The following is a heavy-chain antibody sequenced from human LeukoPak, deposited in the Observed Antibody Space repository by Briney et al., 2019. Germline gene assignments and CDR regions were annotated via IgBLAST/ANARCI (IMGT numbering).Heavy chain of an antibody. Sequence: PGGSLRLSCAASGFTFSHAWMNWVRQAPGKGLEWVSYISSSSTTSYADSVKGRFTISRDNAKNSLYLQMNSLRDEDTAVYYCARTSLRTFHIWGQGTMVTVSS. CDR1: GFTFSHAW. J-gene: IGHJ3*02. CDR2: ISSSSTT. V-gene: IGHV3-69-1*01. CDR3: ARTSLRTFHI.